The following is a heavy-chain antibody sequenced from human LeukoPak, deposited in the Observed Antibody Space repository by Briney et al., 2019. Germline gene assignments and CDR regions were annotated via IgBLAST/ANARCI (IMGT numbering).Heavy chain of an antibody. CDR3: ARDGNFDY. J-gene: IGHJ4*02. CDR2: INPDTGGT. Sequence: ASVKVSCKASGYTFSGHYMHWVRQAPGQGLEWMGWINPDTGGTNSAQKFQGRVTMTRDTSISTAYMELTRLTSDDTAVYYCARDGNFDYSGQGTLVAVHS. V-gene: IGHV1-2*02. CDR1: GYTFSGHY.